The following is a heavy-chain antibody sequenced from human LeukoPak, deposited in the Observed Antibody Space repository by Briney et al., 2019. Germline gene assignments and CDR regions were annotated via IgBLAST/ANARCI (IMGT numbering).Heavy chain of an antibody. V-gene: IGHV3-9*03. D-gene: IGHD6-19*01. CDR1: GFTFDVYA. Sequence: GGSLRLSCAASGFTFDVYAIHWVRQAPGKGLEWVSGISWNSGSIGYADSVKGRFTISRDNAKNSLYLQMNSLRAEDMALYYCAKDYSSGRRPPFFDYWGQGTLVTVSS. CDR2: ISWNSGSI. J-gene: IGHJ4*02. CDR3: AKDYSSGRRPPFFDY.